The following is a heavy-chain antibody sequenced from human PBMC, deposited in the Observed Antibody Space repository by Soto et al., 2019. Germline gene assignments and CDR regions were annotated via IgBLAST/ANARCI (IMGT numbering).Heavy chain of an antibody. D-gene: IGHD3-22*01. CDR2: ISYDGSNK. Sequence: PGGSLRLSCAASGFTFSSYGMHWVRQAPGKGLEWVAVISYDGSNKYYADSVKGRFTISRDNSKNTLYLQMNSLRAEDTAVYYCAKDKYYYDSSCYSRNSAPYYYYRMDVSGQRTTVTVSS. V-gene: IGHV3-30*18. J-gene: IGHJ6*02. CDR1: GFTFSSYG. CDR3: AKDKYYYDSSCYSRNSAPYYYYRMDV.